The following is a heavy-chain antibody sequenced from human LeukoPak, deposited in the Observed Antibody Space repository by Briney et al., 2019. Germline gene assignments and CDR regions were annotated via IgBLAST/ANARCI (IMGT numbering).Heavy chain of an antibody. D-gene: IGHD3-10*01. J-gene: IGHJ6*02. V-gene: IGHV3-30*03. CDR1: GFTFSSYG. Sequence: GGSLRLSCAASGFTFSSYGMHWVRQAPGKGLEWVTVISYDGSNKYYADSVKGRFTISRDNSKNTLYLQMNSLRAEDTAVYYCAGPSGYYYGMDVWGQGTTVTVSS. CDR3: AGPSGYYYGMDV. CDR2: ISYDGSNK.